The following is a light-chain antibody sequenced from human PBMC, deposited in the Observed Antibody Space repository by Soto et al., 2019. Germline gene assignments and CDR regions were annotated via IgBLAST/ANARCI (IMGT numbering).Light chain of an antibody. J-gene: IGLJ1*01. Sequence: QSALAHPASVSGSPGQSVTISCTGSSSDVGLYNYVSWFQHHPGKAPKLMIYDVTNRPSGVSNRFSGSKSGNTASLTISGLQAEDEADYYCTSYTSSSTLRYVFGTGTKVTVL. CDR3: TSYTSSSTLRYV. CDR2: DVT. CDR1: SSDVGLYNY. V-gene: IGLV2-14*03.